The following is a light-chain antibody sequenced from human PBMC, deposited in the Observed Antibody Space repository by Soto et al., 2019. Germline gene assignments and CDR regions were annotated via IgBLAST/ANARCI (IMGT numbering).Light chain of an antibody. CDR2: KAS. CDR3: QQYDNLPHT. J-gene: IGKJ2*01. V-gene: IGKV1-5*03. CDR1: QSISSW. Sequence: DIQMTQSPSTLSASVGDRVTISCRASQSISSWLAWYQQKPGKAPKLLIYKASNLESGVPSRFSGSGSGTEFTLTFSSLQVDDFATYYCQQYDNLPHTFGQGTKLEIK.